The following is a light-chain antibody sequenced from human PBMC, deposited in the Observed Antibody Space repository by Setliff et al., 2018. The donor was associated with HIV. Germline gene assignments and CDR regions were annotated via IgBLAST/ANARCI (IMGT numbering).Light chain of an antibody. Sequence: QSVLTQPASVSGSPGQSITISCTGTSSDIGGYKSVSWYQQHPGKAPKLMIYDVSNRPSGVSNRLSGSKSGNTASLTISGLQAEDEADYYCCSLTSTSSYVFGTGTKVTVL. V-gene: IGLV2-14*03. CDR1: SSDIGGYKS. CDR3: CSLTSTSSYV. CDR2: DVS. J-gene: IGLJ1*01.